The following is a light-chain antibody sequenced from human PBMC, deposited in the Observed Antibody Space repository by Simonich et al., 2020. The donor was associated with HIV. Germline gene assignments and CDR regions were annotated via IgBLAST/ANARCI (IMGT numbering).Light chain of an antibody. Sequence: DIVMTQSPDSLAVSLGERATINCKSSQSVLYSSNNKNYLAWYQQKPGQPPKLLIYWSSTRESGVPDRFFGSGSGTDFTLTISSLQAEDVAIYYCQQYYSTPQTFGQGTKVEIK. CDR1: QSVLYSSNNKNY. CDR2: WSS. J-gene: IGKJ1*01. CDR3: QQYYSTPQT. V-gene: IGKV4-1*01.